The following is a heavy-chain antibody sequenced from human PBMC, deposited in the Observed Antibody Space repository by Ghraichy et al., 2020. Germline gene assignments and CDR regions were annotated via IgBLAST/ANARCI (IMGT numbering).Heavy chain of an antibody. V-gene: IGHV4-39*01. CDR2: IYYSGST. CDR3: ARPTFPPRFLEWFGVLHYYYMDV. Sequence: SETLSLTCTVSGGSISSSSYYWGWIRQPPGKGLEWIGSIYYSGSTYYNPSLKSRVTISVDTSKNQFSLKLSSVTAADTAVYYCARPTFPPRFLEWFGVLHYYYMDVWGKGTTVTGSS. CDR1: GGSISSSSYY. D-gene: IGHD3-3*01. J-gene: IGHJ6*03.